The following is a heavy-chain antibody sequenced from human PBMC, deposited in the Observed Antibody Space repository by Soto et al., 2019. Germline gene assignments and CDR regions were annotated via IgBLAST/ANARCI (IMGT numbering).Heavy chain of an antibody. J-gene: IGHJ4*02. CDR3: AKDHCTNGVCYTAHFDY. D-gene: IGHD2-8*01. Sequence: EVQLVESGGGLVQPGRSLRLSCAASGLTFDDYAMHWVRQAPGKGLEWVSGISWNSGSIGYADSVKGRFTISRDNAKNSLYLQMNRLRAEDTALYYCAKDHCTNGVCYTAHFDYWGQGTLVTVSS. V-gene: IGHV3-9*01. CDR2: ISWNSGSI. CDR1: GLTFDDYA.